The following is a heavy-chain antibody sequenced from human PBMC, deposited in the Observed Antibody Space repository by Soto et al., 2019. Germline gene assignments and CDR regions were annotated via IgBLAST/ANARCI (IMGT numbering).Heavy chain of an antibody. V-gene: IGHV3-48*01. Sequence: EVQLVESGGGLVQPGGSLRLSCAASGFTFSSYNMIWVRQAPGKGLEWVSYISSSSRSIYYAISVKGRFTISRDNAKNSVLLRMYGLGAEATAVYYCARDDGDTCYGYFWVLYLYWGQGTLVTVSS. CDR2: ISSSSRSI. J-gene: IGHJ4*02. CDR1: GFTFSSYN. D-gene: IGHD3-16*01. CDR3: ARDDGDTCYGYFWVLYLY.